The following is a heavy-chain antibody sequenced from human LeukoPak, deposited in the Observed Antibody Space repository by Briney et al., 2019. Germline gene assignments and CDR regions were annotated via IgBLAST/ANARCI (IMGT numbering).Heavy chain of an antibody. Sequence: QPGGSLRHSCAASGFTFSSYAMHWVRQAPGKGLEYVSAISSNGGSTYYANSVKGRFTISRDNSKNTLYLQMGSLRAEDMAVYYCARETLYCSSTSCYLGGFDYWGQGALVTVSS. V-gene: IGHV3-64*01. D-gene: IGHD2-2*01. J-gene: IGHJ4*02. CDR2: ISSNGGST. CDR3: ARETLYCSSTSCYLGGFDY. CDR1: GFTFSSYA.